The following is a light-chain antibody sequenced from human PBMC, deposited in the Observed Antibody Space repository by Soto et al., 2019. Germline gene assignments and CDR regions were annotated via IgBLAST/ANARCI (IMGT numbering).Light chain of an antibody. Sequence: EIVMTQSPATLSVSPGGRATLSCRASQSISSNLGWYRQRPGQAPRLLIYGASTRATGFPARFSGSESGTECTLTISSLQSEDFALYFCQQYHTWPYTFGQGAQLDIK. CDR3: QQYHTWPYT. CDR1: QSISSN. CDR2: GAS. V-gene: IGKV3-15*01. J-gene: IGKJ2*01.